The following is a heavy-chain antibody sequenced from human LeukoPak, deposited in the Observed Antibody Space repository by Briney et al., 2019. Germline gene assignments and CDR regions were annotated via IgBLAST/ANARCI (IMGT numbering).Heavy chain of an antibody. CDR2: INGDGNAK. Sequence: GGSLRLSCAPSGFSFSSYSINWVRQAPGKGLEGVSYINGDGNAKHYTDSVKGRFTISRDNDKNALYLQMNSLRAEDTAVYFCARDYVYAFDYWGQGTLVTVCS. V-gene: IGHV3-48*01. CDR3: ARDYVYAFDY. J-gene: IGHJ4*02. CDR1: GFSFSSYS. D-gene: IGHD2/OR15-2a*01.